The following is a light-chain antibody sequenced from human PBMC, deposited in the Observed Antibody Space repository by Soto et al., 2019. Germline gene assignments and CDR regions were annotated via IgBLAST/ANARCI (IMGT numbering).Light chain of an antibody. V-gene: IGKV1-5*01. CDR3: QQYNSSPMYT. J-gene: IGKJ2*01. CDR2: DAS. CDR1: QSISSW. Sequence: DIQMTQSPSTLSASVGDRVTITCRASQSISSWLAWYQQKPGKAPKLLIYDASSLESGVPSRFSGSGSGTEFTLTISSLQPDAFATYYCQQYNSSPMYTFGQGTKLEIK.